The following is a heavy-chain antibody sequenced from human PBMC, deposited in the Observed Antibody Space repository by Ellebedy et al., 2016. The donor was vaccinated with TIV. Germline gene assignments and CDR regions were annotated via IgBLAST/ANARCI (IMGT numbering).Heavy chain of an antibody. V-gene: IGHV1-46*01. CDR2: INPSGGST. J-gene: IGHJ4*02. D-gene: IGHD6-19*01. CDR1: GYTFTSYY. Sequence: AASVKVSCKASGYTFTSYYMHWVRQAPGQGLEWMGIINPSGGSTSYAQKFQGRVTMTRDTSTSTVYMELSSLRSEDTAVYYCARVAEAVAGLAYFDYWGQGTLVTVSS. CDR3: ARVAEAVAGLAYFDY.